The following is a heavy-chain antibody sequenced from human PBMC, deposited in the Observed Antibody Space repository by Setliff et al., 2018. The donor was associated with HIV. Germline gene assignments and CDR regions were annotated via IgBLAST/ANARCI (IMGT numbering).Heavy chain of an antibody. V-gene: IGHV4-34*01. J-gene: IGHJ4*02. CDR2: IHHTGYI. CDR1: GGSSNDYY. CDR3: ARVYYDLLTAEAANFDY. Sequence: SETLSLTCAVYGGSSNDYYWNWIRQPPGKGLEWIGEIHHTGYINYHPSFKSRFIISRDNARNSLHLQMNSLRVEDTAVYYCARVYYDLLTAEAANFDYWGQGTLVTVSS. D-gene: IGHD3-9*01.